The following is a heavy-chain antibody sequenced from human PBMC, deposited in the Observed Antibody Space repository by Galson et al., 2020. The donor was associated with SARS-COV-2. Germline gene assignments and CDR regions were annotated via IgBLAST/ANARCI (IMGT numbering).Heavy chain of an antibody. CDR1: GFIFGHNG. V-gene: IGHV3-33*01. D-gene: IGHD3-10*01. CDR3: ARTRGLGELHP. CDR2: TWHDGSRE. J-gene: IGHJ4*02. Sequence: TGGSLRLSCAASGFIFGHNGMNWVRQAPGKGLEWVAVTWHDGSREEYADSVRGRFTISRDAARNTVHLLMRSLTSEDTAVYYCARTRGLGELHPWGQGTLVTVSS.